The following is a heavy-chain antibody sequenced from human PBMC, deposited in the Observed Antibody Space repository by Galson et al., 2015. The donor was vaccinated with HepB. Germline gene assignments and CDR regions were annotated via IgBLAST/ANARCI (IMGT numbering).Heavy chain of an antibody. V-gene: IGHV1-2*02. J-gene: IGHJ4*02. CDR3: ARDPSPGYSYGSHFDY. D-gene: IGHD5-18*01. Sequence: SCKASGYTFTGYYMHWVRQAPGQGLEWMGWINPNSGGTNYAQKFQGRVTMTRDTSISTAYMELSRLRSDDTAVYYCARDPSPGYSYGSHFDYWGQGTLVTVSS. CDR2: INPNSGGT. CDR1: GYTFTGYY.